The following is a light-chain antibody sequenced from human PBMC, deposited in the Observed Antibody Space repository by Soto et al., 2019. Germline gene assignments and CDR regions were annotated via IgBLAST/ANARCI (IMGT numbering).Light chain of an antibody. V-gene: IGLV2-14*03. CDR3: TSWTTLTTMI. Sequence: QSVLTQPASVSGSPGQSITISCTGTRSDIGAYNVVSWYQQHPGDVTKLILYDVNLRPSGVSNRFSGSKSGNTASLTISGLQAQDEADYYCTSWTTLTTMIFGGGTKVTVL. CDR2: DVN. J-gene: IGLJ2*01. CDR1: RSDIGAYNV.